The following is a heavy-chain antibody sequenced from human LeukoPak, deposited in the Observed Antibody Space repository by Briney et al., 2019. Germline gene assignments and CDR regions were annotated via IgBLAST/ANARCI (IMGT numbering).Heavy chain of an antibody. CDR1: GYTFASYC. CDR2: MNPNSRNT. D-gene: IGHD1-26*01. CDR3: ARGMGGSYYAY. J-gene: IGHJ4*02. Sequence: ASVKVSCKASGYTFASYCINWVRQASGQGLEWMGWMNPNSRNTRYAQKFQGTVTMTRNTAITTAYMALSSLRSEASAVYYCARGMGGSYYAYWGQGTLVTVSS. V-gene: IGHV1-8*01.